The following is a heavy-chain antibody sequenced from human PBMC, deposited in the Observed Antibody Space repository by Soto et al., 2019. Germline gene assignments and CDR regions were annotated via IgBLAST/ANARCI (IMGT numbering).Heavy chain of an antibody. J-gene: IGHJ6*03. CDR3: ARNGSSSWYYYYYYYMDV. D-gene: IGHD6-13*01. CDR2: IKQDGSEK. V-gene: IGHV3-7*01. Sequence: EVQLVESGGGLVQPGGSLRLSCAASGFTFSSYWMSWVRQAPGKGLEWVANIKQDGSEKYYVDSVKGRFTISRDNAKNSLYLQMNSLRAEDTAVYYCARNGSSSWYYYYYYYMDVWGKGTTVTVSS. CDR1: GFTFSSYW.